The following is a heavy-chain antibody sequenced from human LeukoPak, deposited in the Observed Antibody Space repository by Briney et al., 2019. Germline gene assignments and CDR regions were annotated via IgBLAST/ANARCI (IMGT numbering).Heavy chain of an antibody. V-gene: IGHV4-39*01. CDR3: ARHENEYSSSSYWLDP. CDR2: IYYSGST. D-gene: IGHD6-6*01. CDR1: GGSISSSSYD. J-gene: IGHJ5*02. Sequence: SETLSLTCPVSGGSISSSSYDWGWIRQPPGKGLECIGSIYYSGSTYYNPSLKSRVTISVDTSKNQFSLKLSSVTAADTAVYYCARHENEYSSSSYWLDPWGQGTLVTVSS.